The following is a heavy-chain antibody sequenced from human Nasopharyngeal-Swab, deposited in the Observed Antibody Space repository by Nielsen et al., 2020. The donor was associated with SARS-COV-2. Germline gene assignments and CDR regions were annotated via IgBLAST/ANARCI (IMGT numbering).Heavy chain of an antibody. D-gene: IGHD5-12*01. CDR3: ARERGYSGYDRAVDY. CDR2: IYYSGST. J-gene: IGHJ4*02. V-gene: IGHV4-31*03. CDR1: GGSISSGGYY. Sequence: SETLSLTCTVSGGSISSGGYYGSWIRQHPGKGLEWIGYIYYSGSTYYNPSLKSRVTISVDTSKNQFSLKLSSVTAADTAVYYCARERGYSGYDRAVDYWGQGTLVTVSS.